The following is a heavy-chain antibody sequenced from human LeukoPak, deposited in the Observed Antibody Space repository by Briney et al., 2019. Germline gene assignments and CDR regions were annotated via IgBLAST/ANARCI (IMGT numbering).Heavy chain of an antibody. J-gene: IGHJ6*02. V-gene: IGHV7-4-1*02. CDR2: INTNTGNP. CDR3: ARYRTRHYYYYGMDV. D-gene: IGHD3/OR15-3a*01. Sequence: ASVKVSCKASGYTFTSYAMNWVRQAPGQGLEWMGWINTNTGNPAYAQGFTGRFVFSLDTSVSTAYLQISSLKAEDTAVYYCARYRTRHYYYYGMDVWGQGTTVTVSS. CDR1: GYTFTSYA.